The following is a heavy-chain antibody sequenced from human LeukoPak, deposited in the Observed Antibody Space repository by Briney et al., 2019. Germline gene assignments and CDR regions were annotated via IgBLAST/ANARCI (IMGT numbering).Heavy chain of an antibody. CDR1: GYTFTSYG. V-gene: IGHV1-69*05. CDR2: IIPIFGTA. D-gene: IGHD2-15*01. CDR3: ARIFGTEGYCSGGSCYSADY. J-gene: IGHJ4*02. Sequence: GASVKVSCKASGYTFTSYGISWVRQAPGQGLEWMGGIIPIFGTANYAQKFQGRVTITTDESTSTAYMELSSLRSEDTAVYYCARIFGTEGYCSGGSCYSADYWGQGTLVTVSS.